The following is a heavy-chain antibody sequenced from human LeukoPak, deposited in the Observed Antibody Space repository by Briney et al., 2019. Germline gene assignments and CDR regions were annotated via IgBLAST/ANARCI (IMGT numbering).Heavy chain of an antibody. J-gene: IGHJ4*02. CDR2: ISWNSGSI. Sequence: GGSLRLSCAASGFTFDDYAMHWVRQAPGKGLEWVSGISWNSGSIGYTDSVKGRFTISRDNAKNSLYLQMNSLRAEDTALYYCAKVSSSGWYGTFDYWGQGTLVTVSS. V-gene: IGHV3-9*01. D-gene: IGHD6-19*01. CDR3: AKVSSSGWYGTFDY. CDR1: GFTFDDYA.